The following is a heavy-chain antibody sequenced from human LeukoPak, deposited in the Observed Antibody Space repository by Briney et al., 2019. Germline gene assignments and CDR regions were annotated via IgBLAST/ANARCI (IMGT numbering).Heavy chain of an antibody. V-gene: IGHV7-4-1*02. CDR1: GYTFTSYA. J-gene: IGHJ4*02. D-gene: IGHD3-10*01. CDR2: INTNTGNP. CDR3: ARAASLAMVRGVTRPFYDY. Sequence: ASVKVSCKASGYTFTSYAMNWVRQAPGQGLEWMGWINTNTGNPTYAQGFTGRFVFSLDTSVSTAYLQISSLKAEDTAVYYCARAASLAMVRGVTRPFYDYWGQGTLVTVSS.